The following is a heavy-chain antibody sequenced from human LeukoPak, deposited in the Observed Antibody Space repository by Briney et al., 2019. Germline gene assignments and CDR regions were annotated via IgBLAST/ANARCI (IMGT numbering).Heavy chain of an antibody. V-gene: IGHV1-2*02. CDR3: ARAGSRGSYYVAY. J-gene: IGHJ4*02. CDR2: INPNSGGT. Sequence: ASVKVSCKASGYTFTGYYMHWVRQAPGHGLEWKGWINPNSGGTNYAQKFQGRVTMTRDTSISTAYMELSRLRSDDTAVYYCARAGSRGSYYVAYWGQGTLVTVSS. D-gene: IGHD1-26*01. CDR1: GYTFTGYY.